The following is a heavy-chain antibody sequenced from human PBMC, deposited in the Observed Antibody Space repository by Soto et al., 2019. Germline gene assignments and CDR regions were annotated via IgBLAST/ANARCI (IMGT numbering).Heavy chain of an antibody. CDR2: IRQDGSER. CDR1: GFIFSSYW. CDR3: ARGITKDN. V-gene: IGHV3-7*04. D-gene: IGHD3-10*01. J-gene: IGHJ4*02. Sequence: GGSLRLSCAASGFIFSSYWMTWVRQAPGKGPEWVANIRQDGSERYYVDSVKGRFTISRDNAKNSLYLQMNSLRAEDTAVYYCARGITKDNWGQGTLVTVSS.